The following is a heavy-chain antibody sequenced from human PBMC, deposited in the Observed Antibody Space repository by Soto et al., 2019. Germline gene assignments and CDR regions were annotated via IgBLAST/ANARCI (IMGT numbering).Heavy chain of an antibody. Sequence: QVQLVQSGAEVQKPGSSVRVSCKTSGDTFSRYTVNWVRQAPRQGLEWMGGIIPRFGPTNYAPTVQDRVTITADESMNTVYMELSSLRSEDTALYYCARGRGLYNSGRSQLDYWGQGTLVTVSS. CDR2: IIPRFGPT. D-gene: IGHD1-1*01. CDR1: GDTFSRYT. V-gene: IGHV1-69*01. J-gene: IGHJ4*02. CDR3: ARGRGLYNSGRSQLDY.